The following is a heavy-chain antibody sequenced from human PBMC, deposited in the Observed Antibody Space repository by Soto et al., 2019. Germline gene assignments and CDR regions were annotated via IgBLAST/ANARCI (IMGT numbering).Heavy chain of an antibody. CDR2: IYWDDDK. CDR3: AHVGRYGDMLSAYSWTSDY. D-gene: IGHD3-9*01. J-gene: IGHJ4*02. V-gene: IGHV2-5*02. CDR1: GFSLSTSGVG. Sequence: QITLKESGPTLVKPTQTLTLTCTFSGFSLSTSGVGVGWIRQPPGKALEWLALIYWDDDKRYSPSLKNRPTTTXGXXLNRDVLTRTTLDPVDGATYCGAHVGRYGDMLSAYSWTSDYWGPGTLVTVSS.